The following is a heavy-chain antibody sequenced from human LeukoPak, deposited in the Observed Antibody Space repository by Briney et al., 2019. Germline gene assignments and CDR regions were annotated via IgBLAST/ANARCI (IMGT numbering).Heavy chain of an antibody. D-gene: IGHD5-18*01. Sequence: GGSLRLSCAASGFTFSSYSMNWVRQAPGKGLEWVSSISSSSSYIYYADSVKGRFTISRDNAKNSLYLQMNSLRAEDTAVYYCAKVVVGQLWPHDYWGQGTLVTVSS. CDR1: GFTFSSYS. J-gene: IGHJ4*02. CDR3: AKVVVGQLWPHDY. CDR2: ISSSSSYI. V-gene: IGHV3-21*04.